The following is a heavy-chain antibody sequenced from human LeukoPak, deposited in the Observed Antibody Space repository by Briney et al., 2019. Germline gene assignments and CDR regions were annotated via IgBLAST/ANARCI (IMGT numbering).Heavy chain of an antibody. CDR2: ISGSGGST. CDR1: GFTFSSYA. CDR3: ANSPRYDISPTFDY. Sequence: GGSLRLSYAASGFTFSSYAMSWVRQAPGKGLEWVSAISGSGGSTYYADSVKGRFTISRDNSKNTLYLQMNSMRAEATAVYYCANSPRYDISPTFDYWGQGTLVTVYS. D-gene: IGHD3-9*01. J-gene: IGHJ4*02. V-gene: IGHV3-23*01.